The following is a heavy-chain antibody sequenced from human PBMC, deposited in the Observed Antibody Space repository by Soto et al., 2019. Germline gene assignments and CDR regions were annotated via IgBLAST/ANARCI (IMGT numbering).Heavy chain of an antibody. CDR3: ARDSTYYDGSGSDPNGFDY. CDR2: ISAYNGNT. D-gene: IGHD3-10*01. V-gene: IGHV1-18*04. Sequence: GASVKVSCKASGYAFTSYGISWVRQAPGQGLEWMGWISAYNGNTNYAQKLQGRVTMTTDTSTSTAYMELRSLRSDDTAVYDCARDSTYYDGSGSDPNGFDYWGQGTLVTVSS. CDR1: GYAFTSYG. J-gene: IGHJ4*02.